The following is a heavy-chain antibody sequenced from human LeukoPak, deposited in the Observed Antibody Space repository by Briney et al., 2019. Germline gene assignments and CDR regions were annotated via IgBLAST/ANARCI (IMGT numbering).Heavy chain of an antibody. J-gene: IGHJ3*02. Sequence: ASVKVSCKASGYTFTSYGISWVRQAPGQGLEWMGWISAYNGNTNYAQKLQGRVTMTTDTSTSTAYMELRSLRSDDTAVYYCASHKYCTSTSCYAFDIWGQGTMVTVSS. CDR1: GYTFTSYG. V-gene: IGHV1-18*01. CDR3: ASHKYCTSTSCYAFDI. CDR2: ISAYNGNT. D-gene: IGHD2-2*01.